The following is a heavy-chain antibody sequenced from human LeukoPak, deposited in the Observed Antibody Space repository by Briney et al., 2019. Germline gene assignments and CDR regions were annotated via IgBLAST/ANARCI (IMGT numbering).Heavy chain of an antibody. CDR3: AREGDGGFDY. J-gene: IGHJ4*02. D-gene: IGHD3-16*01. Sequence: GGSLRLSCAASGFTFSSYAMHWVRQAPGKGLEWVAVISYDGSNKYYADSVKGRFTISRDNSKNTLYLQMNSLRAEDTAVYYCAREGDGGFDYWAREPWSPSPQ. V-gene: IGHV3-30-3*01. CDR1: GFTFSSYA. CDR2: ISYDGSNK.